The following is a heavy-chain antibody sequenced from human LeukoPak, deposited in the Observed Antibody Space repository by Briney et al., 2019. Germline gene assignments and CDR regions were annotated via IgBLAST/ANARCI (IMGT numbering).Heavy chain of an antibody. J-gene: IGHJ5*02. CDR3: ARDLGDYYDSSGYYNWFDP. D-gene: IGHD3-22*01. CDR1: GYTFTGYY. Sequence: GASVKVSCKASGYTFTGYYMHWVRQAPGQGLEWMGWVNPNSGGTNYAQKFQGRVTMTRDTSISTAYMELSRLRSDDTAAYYCARDLGDYYDSSGYYNWFDPWGQGTLVTVSS. CDR2: VNPNSGGT. V-gene: IGHV1-2*02.